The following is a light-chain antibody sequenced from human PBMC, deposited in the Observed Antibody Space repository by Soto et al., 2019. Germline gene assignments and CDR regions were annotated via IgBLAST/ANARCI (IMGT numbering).Light chain of an antibody. CDR3: QQYGSAPGT. CDR1: QSVSSSY. V-gene: IGKV3-20*01. Sequence: EIVLTQSPATLSLSPGERATLSCRASQSVSSSYLAWYQQKPGQAPRLLIYGASSKATGIPDRFSGSGSGTDFTLTISRLEPEDVAVYYCQQYGSAPGTFGQGTKVEIK. J-gene: IGKJ1*01. CDR2: GAS.